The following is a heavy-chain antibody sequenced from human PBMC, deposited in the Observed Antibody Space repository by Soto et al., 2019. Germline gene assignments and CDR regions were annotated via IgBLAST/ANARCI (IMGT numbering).Heavy chain of an antibody. CDR2: ISAYNGNT. CDR1: GYTFTSYG. D-gene: IGHD1-26*01. Sequence: GASVKVSCKASGYTFTSYGISWVRQAPGQGLEWMGWISAYNGNTNYAQKLQGRVTMTTDTSTSTAYMELRRLRSDDTAVYYCARSQWELLRSYYYGMDVWGQGTTVTVSS. V-gene: IGHV1-18*01. J-gene: IGHJ6*02. CDR3: ARSQWELLRSYYYGMDV.